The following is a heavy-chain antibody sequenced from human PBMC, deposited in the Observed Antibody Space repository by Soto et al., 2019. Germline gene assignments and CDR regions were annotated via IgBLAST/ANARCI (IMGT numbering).Heavy chain of an antibody. V-gene: IGHV1-69*13. J-gene: IGHJ4*02. CDR1: GGTFSSYA. D-gene: IGHD4-4*01. CDR3: ARGANGDYRLDY. Sequence: GASVKVSCKASGGTFSSYAISWVRQAPGQGLEWMGGIIPIFGTANYAQKFQGRVTITADESKSTAYMGLSSLRSEDTAVYYCARGANGDYRLDYWGQGTLVTVSS. CDR2: IIPIFGTA.